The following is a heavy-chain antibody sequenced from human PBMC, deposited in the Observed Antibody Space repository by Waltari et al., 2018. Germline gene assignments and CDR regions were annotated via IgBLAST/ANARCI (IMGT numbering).Heavy chain of an antibody. Sequence: QVQLVESGGGVVQPGGSLRLSCASSGFTFSSDGMHWVRQAPGKGLERVAFIRYDGSNKNYADSVKGRFTISRDNSKNTLYLQMNSLRAEDTAVYYCAKDRSIAARPHYFDYWGQGTLVTVSS. CDR1: GFTFSSDG. CDR2: IRYDGSNK. J-gene: IGHJ4*02. CDR3: AKDRSIAARPHYFDY. D-gene: IGHD6-6*01. V-gene: IGHV3-30*02.